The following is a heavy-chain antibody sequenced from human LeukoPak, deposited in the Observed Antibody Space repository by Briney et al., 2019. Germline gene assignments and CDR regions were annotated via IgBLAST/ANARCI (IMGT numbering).Heavy chain of an antibody. J-gene: IGHJ6*03. CDR3: ARHMVLGDYRQTMFYYKNYMDV. Sequence: SETLSLTCTVSGGSISSSSYYWGWIRQPPGKGLEWIGSIYYSGTTYYNPSLKSRVTISVDTSRNQFSLKLSSVTAADTAVYYCARHMVLGDYRQTMFYYKNYMDVWGKGTTVTMSS. CDR1: GGSISSSSYY. D-gene: IGHD4-17*01. CDR2: IYYSGTT. V-gene: IGHV4-39*07.